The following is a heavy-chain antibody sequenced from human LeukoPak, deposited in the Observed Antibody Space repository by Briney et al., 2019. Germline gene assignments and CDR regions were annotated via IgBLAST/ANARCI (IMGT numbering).Heavy chain of an antibody. CDR3: ARTTEGGYTYNYFYYYYMDV. CDR1: GYTFITYG. V-gene: IGHV1-18*01. Sequence: ASVKVSCKASGYTFITYGISWVRQAPGQGPEWMGWISGYNGNTNYAQKFQGRVTMTTDTSTSTAYMELRSLRSDDTAVYYCARTTEGGYTYNYFYYYYMDVWGKGTTVTISS. CDR2: ISGYNGNT. J-gene: IGHJ6*03. D-gene: IGHD5-18*01.